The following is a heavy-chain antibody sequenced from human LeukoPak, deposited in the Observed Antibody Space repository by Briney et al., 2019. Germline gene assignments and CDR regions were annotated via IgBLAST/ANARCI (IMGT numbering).Heavy chain of an antibody. J-gene: IGHJ6*02. V-gene: IGHV4-34*01. Sequence: SETLSLTCAVYGGSFSGYYWSWIRQPPGKGLEWIGEINHSGSTNYNPSLKSRVTISVDTSKNQFSLKLSSVTAADTAVYYCARGYWTPPPLLSRQKPSYYHYGMDVWGQGTTVTVSS. CDR1: GGSFSGYY. CDR3: ARGYWTPPPLLSRQKPSYYHYGMDV. D-gene: IGHD2-2*01. CDR2: INHSGST.